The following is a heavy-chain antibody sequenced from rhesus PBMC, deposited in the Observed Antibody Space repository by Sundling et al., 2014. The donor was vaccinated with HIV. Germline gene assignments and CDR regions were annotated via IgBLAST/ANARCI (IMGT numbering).Heavy chain of an antibody. CDR2: ISGSSGST. V-gene: IGHV4-99*01. CDR3: AMAGPQGNWSTAFDF. Sequence: QVQLQESGPGLVKPSETLSLTCAVSGGSISGYYWGWIRQPPGKGLEYIGYISGSSGSTYYNPSLKSRVTISKDTSKNQFSLKLRSVTAADTAVYYCAMAGPQGNWSTAFDFWGQGLRVTVSS. D-gene: IGHD6-13*01. J-gene: IGHJ3*01. CDR1: GGSISGYY.